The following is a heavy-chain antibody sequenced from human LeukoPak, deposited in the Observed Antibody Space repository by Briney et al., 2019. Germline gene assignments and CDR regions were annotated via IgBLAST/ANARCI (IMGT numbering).Heavy chain of an antibody. V-gene: IGHV1-46*01. CDR2: INPSGGST. CDR1: GYTFTSYY. J-gene: IGHJ4*02. Sequence: ASVKVSCKASGYTFTSYYMHWVRQAPGQGLEWMGIINPSGGSTSYAQKFQGRVTMTRDTSTSTVYMELSSLRSEDTAVYYCARGQGWQLAHGGYYFAYWGQGTLVTVSS. D-gene: IGHD6-13*01. CDR3: ARGQGWQLAHGGYYFAY.